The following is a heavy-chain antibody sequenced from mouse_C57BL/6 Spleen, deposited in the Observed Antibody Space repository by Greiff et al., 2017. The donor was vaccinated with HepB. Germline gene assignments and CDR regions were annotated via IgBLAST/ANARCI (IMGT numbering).Heavy chain of an antibody. Sequence: QVQLQQPGAELVRPGSSVKLSCKASGYTFTSYWMHWVKQRPIQGLEWIGVIDPSDSYTNYNQKFKGKATLTVDTSSSTAYMQLSSLTSEDSAVYYCARKDYDQNWYFDVWGTGTTVTVAS. V-gene: IGHV1-59*01. CDR1: GYTFTSYW. J-gene: IGHJ1*03. CDR2: IDPSDSYT. D-gene: IGHD2-4*01. CDR3: ARKDYDQNWYFDV.